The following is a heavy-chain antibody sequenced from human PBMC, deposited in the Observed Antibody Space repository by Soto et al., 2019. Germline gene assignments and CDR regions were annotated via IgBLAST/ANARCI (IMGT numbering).Heavy chain of an antibody. J-gene: IGHJ2*01. V-gene: IGHV1-3*01. D-gene: IGHD6-19*01. CDR1: GYTFTSYA. CDR3: VRPGYSSGWSNWYFDL. CDR2: INAGNGNT. Sequence: QVQLVQSGAEVKKPGASVKVSCKASGYTFTSYAMHWVRQAPGQRLEWMGWINAGNGNTKYSQKFQGRVTITRDTSASTAYMELSSLRSEDTAVYYCVRPGYSSGWSNWYFDLWGRGTLVTVSS.